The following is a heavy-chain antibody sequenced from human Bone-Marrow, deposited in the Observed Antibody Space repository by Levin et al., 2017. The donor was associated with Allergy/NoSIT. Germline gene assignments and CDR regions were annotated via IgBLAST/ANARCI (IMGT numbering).Heavy chain of an antibody. Sequence: SLKISCAASGFTFEHYGMYWVRQAPGKGLEWVSGISWNSGSIGYADSVKGRFSISRDNAENCLYLQMNSLRAEDTALYYCAKDIRGLLGGWQHVRGGMDVWGQGTTVSVSS. CDR2: ISWNSGSI. D-gene: IGHD6-19*01. V-gene: IGHV3-9*01. CDR1: GFTFEHYG. J-gene: IGHJ6*02. CDR3: AKDIRGLLGGWQHVRGGMDV.